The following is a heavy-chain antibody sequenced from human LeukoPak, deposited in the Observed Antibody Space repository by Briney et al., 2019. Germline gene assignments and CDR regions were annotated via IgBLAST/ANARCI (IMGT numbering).Heavy chain of an antibody. V-gene: IGHV4-4*07. D-gene: IGHD3-22*01. J-gene: IGHJ4*02. CDR3: TRDESSRDDSGAYHY. Sequence: PSETLSLTCVVSSASVTSHYWAWIRQPAGKGLEWVGRVHFSGSTNYNPPLRSRVAISLDKSKNELSLTLKSVSAADTAVYYCTRDESSRDDSGAYHYWGRGVLVTVSS. CDR1: SASVTSHY. CDR2: VHFSGST.